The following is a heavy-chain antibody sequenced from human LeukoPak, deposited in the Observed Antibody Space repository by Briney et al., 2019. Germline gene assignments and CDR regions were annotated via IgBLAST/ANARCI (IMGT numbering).Heavy chain of an antibody. CDR2: ISGSGGNT. CDR3: AKDRYDFWSGYPPPYYFDY. D-gene: IGHD3-3*01. V-gene: IGHV3-23*01. CDR1: GFTFSGYA. J-gene: IGHJ4*02. Sequence: GGSLRLSCAASGFTFSGYALSWVRQAPGKGLEWVSDISGSGGNTYYAASVKGRFPLSRDNSKNTLYLQMTSLRAEDTAIYFCAKDRYDFWSGYPPPYYFDYWGQGTLVAVSS.